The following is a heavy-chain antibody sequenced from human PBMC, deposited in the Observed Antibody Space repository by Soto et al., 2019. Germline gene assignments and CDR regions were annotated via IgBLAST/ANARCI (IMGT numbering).Heavy chain of an antibody. CDR1: GYTFTSYD. CDR3: ARVMPPNYYYYTDV. V-gene: IGHV1-8*01. J-gene: IGHJ6*03. Sequence: QVQLVQSGAEVKKPGASVKVSCKASGYTFTSYDINWVRQATGQGLEWMGWMNPNSGNTGYAQKFQGRVTMTRNTSISTAYMELISLRSEDTAVYYCARVMPPNYYYYTDVWCKGATVTVAS. D-gene: IGHD2-2*01. CDR2: MNPNSGNT.